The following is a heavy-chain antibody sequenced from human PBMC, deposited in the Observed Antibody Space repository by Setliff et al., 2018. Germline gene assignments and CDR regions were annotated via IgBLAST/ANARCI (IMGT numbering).Heavy chain of an antibody. Sequence: PGGSLRLSCEGSGFGFSSYTMNWVRQTPGGGLEWVSSISIRSDYINYADSVKGRFVISRDNANNSLFLQMNGLRAEDTGVYYCVRGTQYLPVGDLWGQGTLFTVSS. CDR3: VRGTQYLPVGDL. CDR1: GFGFSSYT. V-gene: IGHV3-21*01. D-gene: IGHD1-7*01. J-gene: IGHJ5*02. CDR2: ISIRSDYI.